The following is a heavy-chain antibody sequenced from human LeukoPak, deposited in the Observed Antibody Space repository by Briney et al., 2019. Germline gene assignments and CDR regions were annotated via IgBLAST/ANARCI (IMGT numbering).Heavy chain of an antibody. D-gene: IGHD2-2*01. CDR1: PDSINSYY. J-gene: IGHJ3*01. CDR2: IYSSGSS. V-gene: IGHV4-59*01. CDR3: ARGRVVVVPAAYDAFAL. Sequence: SETLSLNCAVSPDSINSYYLSWIRQPPGRGLQGLGHIYSSGSSTYNPSLRGRVTISVDMSKNQFSLQLTSVTAADTAVYYCARGRVVVVPAAYDAFALWGQGKMVTVSS.